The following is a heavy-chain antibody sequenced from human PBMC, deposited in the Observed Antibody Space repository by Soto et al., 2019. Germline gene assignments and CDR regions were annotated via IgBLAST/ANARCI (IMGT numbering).Heavy chain of an antibody. D-gene: IGHD2-2*01. J-gene: IGHJ6*02. V-gene: IGHV5-51*01. CDR2: IYPGDSDT. Sequence: GESLKISCKGSGYSFTSYWIGWVRQMPGKGLEWMGIIYPGDSDTRYSPSFQGQVTISADKSISTAYLQWSSLKASDTAMSYCARLAKNCGSTRFYLYYYYGRGGWGQGTTVTVSS. CDR3: ARLAKNCGSTRFYLYYYYGRGG. CDR1: GYSFTSYW.